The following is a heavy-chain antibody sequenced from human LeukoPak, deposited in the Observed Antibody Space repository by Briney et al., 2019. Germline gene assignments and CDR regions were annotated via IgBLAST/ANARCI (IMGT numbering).Heavy chain of an antibody. Sequence: GGSLRLSCAASGFTFSSYTMSWVRQAPGKGLEWVSSISSGSTYIYYADSVKGRFNISRDNAKNSLYLQMNSLRTEDTAVYYCARAQDSGIMIFGVVKGWFDPWGQGTLVTVSS. CDR1: GFTFSSYT. J-gene: IGHJ5*02. CDR2: ISSGSTYI. D-gene: IGHD3-3*01. CDR3: ARAQDSGIMIFGVVKGWFDP. V-gene: IGHV3-21*01.